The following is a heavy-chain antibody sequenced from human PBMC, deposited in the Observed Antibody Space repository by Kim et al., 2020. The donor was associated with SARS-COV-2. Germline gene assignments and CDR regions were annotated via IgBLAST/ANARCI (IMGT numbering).Heavy chain of an antibody. Sequence: GGSLRLSCAASGFTFSGYEMNWVRQAPGKGLEWVSYITSSGSTIYYADSVKGRFTISRDNAKNSLYLQMNTLRVQDTAVYYCARVIPRITIFGVAPGGMDVWGQGTTVTVSS. D-gene: IGHD3-3*01. V-gene: IGHV3-48*03. CDR1: GFTFSGYE. CDR3: ARVIPRITIFGVAPGGMDV. J-gene: IGHJ6*02. CDR2: ITSSGSTI.